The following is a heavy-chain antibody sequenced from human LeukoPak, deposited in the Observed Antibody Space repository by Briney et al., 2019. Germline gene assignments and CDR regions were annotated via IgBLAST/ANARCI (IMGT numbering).Heavy chain of an antibody. D-gene: IGHD3-16*01. CDR3: AKEGGAFDI. Sequence: GGSLRLSCAASGFTFSSYAMSWVRQAPGKGLEWVSLISWDGGSTYYADSVKGRFTISRDNSKNSLYLQMNSLRTEDTALYYCAKEGGAFDIWGQGTMVTVSS. CDR1: GFTFSSYA. CDR2: ISWDGGST. J-gene: IGHJ3*02. V-gene: IGHV3-43*02.